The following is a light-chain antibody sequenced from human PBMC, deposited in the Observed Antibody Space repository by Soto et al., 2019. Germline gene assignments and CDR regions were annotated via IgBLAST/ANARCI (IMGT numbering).Light chain of an antibody. CDR2: AAS. CDR3: QQRSNWPYT. V-gene: IGKV3-11*01. CDR1: QSVSTY. Sequence: EIVWTQSPATLSLSPGERATLSCRASQSVSTYLAWYQQKSGQAPRLLIYAASNRATGIPARFSGSGSGTDFTLTLSSLEPEDFAVYYCQQRSNWPYTFGQGTKLEIK. J-gene: IGKJ2*01.